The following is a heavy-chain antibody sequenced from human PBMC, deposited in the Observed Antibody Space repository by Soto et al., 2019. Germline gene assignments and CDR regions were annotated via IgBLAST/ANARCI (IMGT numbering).Heavy chain of an antibody. Sequence: GGSLRLSCSASGFTFSSYAMHWVRQAPGKGLENVSAISSNGGSTYYADSVKGRFTISRDNSKNTLYLQMSSLRAEDTAVYYCVKDGFTYYDILAPPRAPKYYFDYWGQGTLVTVSS. J-gene: IGHJ4*02. D-gene: IGHD3-9*01. CDR2: ISSNGGST. CDR1: GFTFSSYA. V-gene: IGHV3-64D*08. CDR3: VKDGFTYYDILAPPRAPKYYFDY.